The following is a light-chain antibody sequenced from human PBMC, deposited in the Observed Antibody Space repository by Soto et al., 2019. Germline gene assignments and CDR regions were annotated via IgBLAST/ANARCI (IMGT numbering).Light chain of an antibody. CDR1: PDISNY. CDR3: QQYDNLPIT. Sequence: DIQMTQSPSSLSASVGDRVTITCQASPDISNYLNWYQQKPGKAPKLLIYDASNLETGVQSRFSGSGSGTEFTFAISSLQPEDIATYYCQQYDNLPITFGQGTRLEIK. J-gene: IGKJ5*01. V-gene: IGKV1-33*01. CDR2: DAS.